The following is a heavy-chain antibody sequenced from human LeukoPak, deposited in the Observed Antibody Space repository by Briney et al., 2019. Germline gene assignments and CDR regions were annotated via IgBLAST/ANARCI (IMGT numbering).Heavy chain of an antibody. V-gene: IGHV1-18*01. Sequence: ASVKVSCKASGYTFTSYGISWVRRAPGQGLEWMGWISAYNGNTNYAQKLQGRVTMTTDTSTSTAYMELRSLRSDDTAVYYCARDPSGSYHDNWFDPWGQGTLVTVSS. CDR2: ISAYNGNT. CDR1: GYTFTSYG. D-gene: IGHD1-26*01. CDR3: ARDPSGSYHDNWFDP. J-gene: IGHJ5*02.